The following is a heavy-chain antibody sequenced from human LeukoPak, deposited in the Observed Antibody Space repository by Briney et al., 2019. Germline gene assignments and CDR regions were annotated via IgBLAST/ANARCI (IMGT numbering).Heavy chain of an antibody. J-gene: IGHJ4*02. Sequence: SETLSLTCAVYGGSFSGYYWSWIRQPPGKGLEWIGEINHSGSTNYNPSLKSRVTISVDTSKNQFSLKLSSVTAADTAVYYCARDTAMKRWGQGTLVTVSS. D-gene: IGHD5-18*01. CDR3: ARDTAMKR. V-gene: IGHV4-34*01. CDR1: GGSFSGYY. CDR2: INHSGST.